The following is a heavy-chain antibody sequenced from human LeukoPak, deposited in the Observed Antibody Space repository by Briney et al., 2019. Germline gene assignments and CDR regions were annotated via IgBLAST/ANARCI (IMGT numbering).Heavy chain of an antibody. CDR2: ISWNSGSI. V-gene: IGHV3-9*01. J-gene: IGHJ4*02. Sequence: GGSLRPSCAASGFTFDDYAMHRVRQAPGKGLEWVSGISWNSGSIGYADSVKGRFTISRDNAKNSLYLQMNSLRAEDTALYYCAKAASQKLVREVDYWGQGTLVTDYS. CDR1: GFTFDDYA. CDR3: AKAASQKLVREVDY. D-gene: IGHD6-13*01.